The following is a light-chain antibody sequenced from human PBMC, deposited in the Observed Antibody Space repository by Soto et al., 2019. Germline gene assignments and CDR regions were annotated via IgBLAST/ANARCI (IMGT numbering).Light chain of an antibody. CDR1: NIGSKS. Sequence: SYELTQPPSVSVAPGQTARITWGGNNIGSKSVHWYQQKPGQAPVLVVYDDSDRPSGIPERFSGSNSGNTATLTISRVEAGDEADYYCQVWDSSSDQHVFGTGTKLTVL. V-gene: IGLV3-21*02. CDR2: DDS. J-gene: IGLJ1*01. CDR3: QVWDSSSDQHV.